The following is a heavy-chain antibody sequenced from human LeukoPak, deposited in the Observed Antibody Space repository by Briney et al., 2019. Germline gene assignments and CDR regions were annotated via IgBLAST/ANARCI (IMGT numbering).Heavy chain of an antibody. CDR3: ARDQGDYYFDY. CDR2: IYHSGST. CDR1: GYSISSGYY. V-gene: IGHV4-38-2*02. J-gene: IGHJ4*02. D-gene: IGHD2-21*02. Sequence: SETLSLTCTVSGYSISSGYYWGWIRQPPGKGLEWIGSIYHSGSTYYNPSLRSRVTISVDTSKNQFSLKLSSVTAADTAVYYCARDQGDYYFDYWGQGTLVTVSS.